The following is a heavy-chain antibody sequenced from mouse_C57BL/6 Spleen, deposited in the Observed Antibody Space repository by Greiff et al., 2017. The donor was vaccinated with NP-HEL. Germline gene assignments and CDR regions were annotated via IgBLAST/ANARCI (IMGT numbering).Heavy chain of an antibody. CDR1: GYTFTSYW. CDR3: ARVGGITTVFDY. Sequence: VQLQQPGAELVMPGASVKLSCKASGYTFTSYWMHWVKQRPGQGLEWIGEIDPSDSYTNYNQKFKGKSTLTVDKSSSTAYMQLSSLTSEDSAVYYCARVGGITTVFDYWGQGTTLTVSS. D-gene: IGHD1-1*01. CDR2: IDPSDSYT. V-gene: IGHV1-69*01. J-gene: IGHJ2*01.